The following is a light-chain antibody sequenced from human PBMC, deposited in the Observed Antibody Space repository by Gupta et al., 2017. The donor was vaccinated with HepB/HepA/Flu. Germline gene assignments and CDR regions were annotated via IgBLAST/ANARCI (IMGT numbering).Light chain of an antibody. CDR1: SSSFGGNY. J-gene: IGLJ2*01. CDR2: RNN. V-gene: IGLV1-47*01. CDR3: AAGDDSLSAVV. Sequence: QSVLTQPPSASGTPGQRVTFSCSGSSSSFGGNYVYWYQQLPGTAPKLLIYRNNQRPSGVPERFSGSKSGTSASMAISGLRAEDEADYYCAAGDDSLSAVVFGGGTKLTV.